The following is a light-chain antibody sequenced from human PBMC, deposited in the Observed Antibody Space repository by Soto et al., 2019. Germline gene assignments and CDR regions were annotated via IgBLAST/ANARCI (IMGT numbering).Light chain of an antibody. CDR1: SGHSSYI. Sequence: QLVLTQSSSASASLGSSFKLTCTLSSGHSSYIIAWHQQQPGKAPRYLMKLEGSGTYNKGSGVPDRFSGSSSGADRYLTISNLQFEDEADYYCETWDSNTYVFGTGTKLTVL. CDR2: LEGSGTY. V-gene: IGLV4-60*02. J-gene: IGLJ1*01. CDR3: ETWDSNTYV.